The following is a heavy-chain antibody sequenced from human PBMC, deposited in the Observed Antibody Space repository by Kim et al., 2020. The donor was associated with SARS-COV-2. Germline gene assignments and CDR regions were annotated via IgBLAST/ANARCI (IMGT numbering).Heavy chain of an antibody. CDR1: GYTFTRYA. J-gene: IGHJ4*02. CDR3: ARQWPSVGATAVDY. V-gene: IGHV7-4-1*02. Sequence: ASVKVSCKASGYTFTRYAMNWVRQAPGQGLAWTGWINTNTGNSTYAQGFTGRFVFSLDTSVNTAYLQITSLKAEDTAVYYCARQWPSVGATAVDYWGQGTLVTVSS. D-gene: IGHD1-26*01. CDR2: INTNTGNS.